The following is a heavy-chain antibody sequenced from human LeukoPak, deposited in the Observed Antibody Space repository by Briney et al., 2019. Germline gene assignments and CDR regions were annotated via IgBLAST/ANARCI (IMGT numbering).Heavy chain of an antibody. CDR2: ISSSGSTI. D-gene: IGHD6-6*01. Sequence: GGSLRLSCAASGFTFSDYYMSWIRQAPGKGLEWVSYISSSGSTIYYADSVKGRFTIPRDNAKNSLYLQMNSLRAEDTAVYYCAREPSIAARTYYYMDVWGKGTTVTVSS. J-gene: IGHJ6*03. CDR3: AREPSIAARTYYYMDV. CDR1: GFTFSDYY. V-gene: IGHV3-11*01.